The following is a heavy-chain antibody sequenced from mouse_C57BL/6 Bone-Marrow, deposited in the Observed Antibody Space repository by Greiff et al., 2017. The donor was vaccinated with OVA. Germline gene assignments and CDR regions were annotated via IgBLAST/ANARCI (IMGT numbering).Heavy chain of an antibody. J-gene: IGHJ2*01. CDR3: AGYLCSYLAY. V-gene: IGHV7-3*01. CDR1: GFTFTDYY. CDR2: IRNKANGYTT. Sequence: EVMLVESGGGLVQPGGSLSLSCAASGFTFTDYYMSWVRQPPGKALEWLGFIRNKANGYTTEYNASVKGRFTISSDHSQCILYRQMNALGAEDSATDYCAGYLCSYLAYWGQGTTLTVSA.